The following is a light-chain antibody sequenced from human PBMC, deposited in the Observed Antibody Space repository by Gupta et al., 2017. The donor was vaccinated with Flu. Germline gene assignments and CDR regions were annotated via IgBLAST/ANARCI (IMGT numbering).Light chain of an antibody. CDR2: DAS. Sequence: DIQMTQSQSSLSASVGDRVTITCQASQDISNYLNRYQQKPGKAPKLLIYDASNLETGVPSRFSGSGSGTDFTFTISSLQAEDIATYYCQQYDNLLTFGGGTKVEIK. CDR3: QQYDNLLT. J-gene: IGKJ4*01. CDR1: QDISNY. V-gene: IGKV1-33*01.